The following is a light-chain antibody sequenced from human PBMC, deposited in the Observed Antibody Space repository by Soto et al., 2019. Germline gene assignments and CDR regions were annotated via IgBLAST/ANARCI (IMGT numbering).Light chain of an antibody. V-gene: IGKV1-39*01. CDR3: QQSYSTTWT. Sequence: DIQMTQSPSSLSASVGDRVTITCRASQGISTYLNWYQKEPGKAPKLLIYAASSLQSGVPSRFSGSGSETDFTLTISSLQPEDFATYSCQQSYSTTWTFGQGTKVDIK. CDR2: AAS. CDR1: QGISTY. J-gene: IGKJ1*01.